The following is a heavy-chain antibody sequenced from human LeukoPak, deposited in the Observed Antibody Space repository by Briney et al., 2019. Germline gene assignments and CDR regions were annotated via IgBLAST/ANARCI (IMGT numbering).Heavy chain of an antibody. CDR2: ISAYNGNT. Sequence: GASVKVSCKASGYTFTSYGISWVRQAPGQGLEWMGWISAYNGNTNYAQKLQGRATMTTDTSTSTAYMELRSLRSDDTAVYYCARDLGIAVAGRYFDYLGQGTLVTVSS. D-gene: IGHD6-19*01. CDR3: ARDLGIAVAGRYFDY. V-gene: IGHV1-18*04. CDR1: GYTFTSYG. J-gene: IGHJ4*02.